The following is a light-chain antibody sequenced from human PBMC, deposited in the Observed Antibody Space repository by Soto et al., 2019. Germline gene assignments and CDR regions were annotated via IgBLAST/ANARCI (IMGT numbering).Light chain of an antibody. Sequence: AIQMTQSPSSLSASVGDRVTITCRASQGIRNDLDWFQQKPGKAPKLLIYAASNLQSGVPARFRGSGSGTDFTLTISSLQPEDFATYYCLQKYFYPFTFRPGTKVDIK. CDR2: AAS. CDR3: LQKYFYPFT. J-gene: IGKJ3*01. V-gene: IGKV1-6*01. CDR1: QGIRND.